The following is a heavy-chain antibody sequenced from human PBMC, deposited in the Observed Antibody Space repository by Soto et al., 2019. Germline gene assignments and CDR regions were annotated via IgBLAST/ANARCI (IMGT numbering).Heavy chain of an antibody. V-gene: IGHV4-59*08. CDR1: GGSISSYY. D-gene: IGHD3-16*01. J-gene: IGHJ4*02. CDR3: ARQGVELGLGDLLYFDY. CDR2: IYYSGST. Sequence: PSETLSLTCTVSGGSISSYYWSWIRQPPGKGLEWIGYIYYSGSTNYNPSLKSRVTISVDTSKNQFSLKLSSVTAADTAVYYWARQGVELGLGDLLYFDYWGQGTLVTVSS.